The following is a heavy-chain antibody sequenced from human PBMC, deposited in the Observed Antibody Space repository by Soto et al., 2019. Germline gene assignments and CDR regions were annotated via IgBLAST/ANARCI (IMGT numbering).Heavy chain of an antibody. V-gene: IGHV1-18*01. D-gene: IGHD4-17*01. J-gene: IGHJ6*02. CDR2: ISGYNGNT. CDR1: GHSFTNYG. Sequence: ASVKVSCKASGHSFTNYGISWVRQAPGQGLEWMGWISGYNGNTNYVQKLQGRVTMTTDTSTSTAYMELRSLRSDDTAVYYCARPRFNDYGDYVRRELYVNVWGQGTTVTVAS. CDR3: ARPRFNDYGDYVRRELYVNV.